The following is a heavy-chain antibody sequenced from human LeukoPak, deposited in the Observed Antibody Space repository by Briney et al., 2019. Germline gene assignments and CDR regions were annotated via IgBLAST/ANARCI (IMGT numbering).Heavy chain of an antibody. J-gene: IGHJ4*02. Sequence: PGGSLRLSCAASGFTFSSYWMSWVRQAPGKGLEWVTSIKQDGSQKYYVDSVKGRFTISRDNAKNSLYLQMNSLRAEDTAVYYCARELWQRRYWGQGTLVTVSS. CDR3: ARELWQRRY. CDR1: GFTFSSYW. CDR2: IKQDGSQK. V-gene: IGHV3-7*03. D-gene: IGHD6-25*01.